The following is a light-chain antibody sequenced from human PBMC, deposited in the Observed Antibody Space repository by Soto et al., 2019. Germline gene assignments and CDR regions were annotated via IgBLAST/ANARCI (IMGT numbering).Light chain of an antibody. CDR1: QSINNW. CDR2: TAY. J-gene: IGKJ1*01. Sequence: DIQMTQSPSTLSASVGDRVTITCRASQSINNWLAWYQQKPGKAPKLLILTAYTLEIGVPSRFSGSRSGTEFTLSISSLQPDDFATYFCQHYESCPRTFGQGTKVEIK. V-gene: IGKV1-5*03. CDR3: QHYESCPRT.